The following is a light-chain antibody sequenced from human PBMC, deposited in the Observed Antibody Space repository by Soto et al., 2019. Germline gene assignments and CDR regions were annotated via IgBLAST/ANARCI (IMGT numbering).Light chain of an antibody. CDR2: DAS. CDR3: QQRTNWPSST. V-gene: IGKV3-11*01. Sequence: VLTQSPATLSLSPGERATFSCRASQSVSSYLAWYQHKPGQAPRLLIHDASNRATGIPARLSGSGSGTDFTLTISSLEAEDFAVYYCQQRTNWPSSTFGQGTRLEIK. J-gene: IGKJ5*01. CDR1: QSVSSY.